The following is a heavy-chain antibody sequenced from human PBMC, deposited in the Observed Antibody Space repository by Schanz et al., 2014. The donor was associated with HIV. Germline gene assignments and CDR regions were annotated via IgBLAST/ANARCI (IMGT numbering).Heavy chain of an antibody. J-gene: IGHJ4*02. CDR2: ISSSGGYI. CDR1: GFSLSGYG. V-gene: IGHV3-21*02. Sequence: EVQLVESGGGLVKPGGSLRLSCAASGFSLSGYGMNWVRQAPGKGLEWVSSISSSGGYIYYADSVKGRFTISRDNSKNTVYLQMNTLRAEDTAVYYCANEEVPNDYWGQGTLVTVSS. CDR3: ANEEVPNDY.